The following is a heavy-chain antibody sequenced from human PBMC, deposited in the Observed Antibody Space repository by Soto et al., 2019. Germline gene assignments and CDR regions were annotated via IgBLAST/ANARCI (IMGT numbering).Heavy chain of an antibody. CDR3: ARRTTVTTYVDAFDI. CDR2: IYPGDSDT. V-gene: IGHV5-51*01. CDR1: GYSFTSYW. D-gene: IGHD4-4*01. Sequence: GESLKLSCKGSGYSFTSYWIGWVRQMPGKGLEWMGIIYPGDSDTRYSPSFQGQVTISADKSISTAYLQWSSLKASDTAMYYCARRTTVTTYVDAFDIWGQGTMVTVSS. J-gene: IGHJ3*02.